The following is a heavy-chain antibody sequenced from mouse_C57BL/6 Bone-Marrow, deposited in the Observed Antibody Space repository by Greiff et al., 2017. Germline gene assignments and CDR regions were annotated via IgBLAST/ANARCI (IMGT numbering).Heavy chain of an antibody. V-gene: IGHV1-26*01. D-gene: IGHD1-1*01. J-gene: IGHJ2*01. Sequence: EVQLQQSGPELVKPGASVKISCKASGYTFTDYYMNWVKQSHGKSLAWIGDSNPNNGGTSYNQKFKGKATLTVDKSSSTAYMELRSLTSEDSAVYYCARDHYYGSSYDYCDDWGQGTTLTVSS. CDR1: GYTFTDYY. CDR2: SNPNNGGT. CDR3: ARDHYYGSSYDYCDD.